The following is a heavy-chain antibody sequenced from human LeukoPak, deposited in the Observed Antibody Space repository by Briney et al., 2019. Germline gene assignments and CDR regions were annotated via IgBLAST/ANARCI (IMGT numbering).Heavy chain of an antibody. CDR1: GYTFTGYY. V-gene: IGHV1-2*02. Sequence: GASVKVSCKASGYTFTGYYMHWVRQAPGQGLEWMGWINPNSGGTNYAQKFQGRVTMTRDTSISTAYMELSRLRSDDTAVYYCAREGLEDYGDTFDYWGQGTLVTVSS. D-gene: IGHD4-17*01. J-gene: IGHJ4*02. CDR2: INPNSGGT. CDR3: AREGLEDYGDTFDY.